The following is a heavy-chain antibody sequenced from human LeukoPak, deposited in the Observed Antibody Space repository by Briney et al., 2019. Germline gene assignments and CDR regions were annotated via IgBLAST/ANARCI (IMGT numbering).Heavy chain of an antibody. J-gene: IGHJ4*02. CDR3: ARAAYYDFWSGYYYFDY. Sequence: GSLRLSCAASGFTFSSYWMHWVRQAPGKGLVWVSRINSDGSSTSYADSVKGRFTISRDNAKNTLYLQMNSLRAEDTAVYYCARAAYYDFWSGYYYFDYWGQGTLVTVSS. D-gene: IGHD3-3*01. V-gene: IGHV3-74*01. CDR1: GFTFSSYW. CDR2: INSDGSST.